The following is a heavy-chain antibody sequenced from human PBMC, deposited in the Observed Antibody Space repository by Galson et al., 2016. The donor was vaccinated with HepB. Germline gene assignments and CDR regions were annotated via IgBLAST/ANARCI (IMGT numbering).Heavy chain of an antibody. D-gene: IGHD2-2*01. CDR1: GYMFINYY. J-gene: IGHJ4*02. Sequence: SVKVSCKASGYMFINYYMHWVRRAPGQGLEWMGMINPSGGWTSYAQKFQGRVTMARDTSTSTVYMELTSLTYEDTAVYYCARDRDVVVPSPLAYWGQGTPVTVSS. CDR3: ARDRDVVVPSPLAY. CDR2: INPSGGWT. V-gene: IGHV1-46*01.